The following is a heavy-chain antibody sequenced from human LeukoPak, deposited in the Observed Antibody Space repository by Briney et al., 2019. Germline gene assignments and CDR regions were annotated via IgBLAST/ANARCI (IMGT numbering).Heavy chain of an antibody. CDR1: GGSISSSNW. CDR3: ARRARRSSGWYNWFDP. Sequence: PSETLSLTCAVSGGSISSSNWWSWVRQPPGKGLEWIGEIYHSGSTNYNPSLKSRVTISVDKSKNQFSLKLSSVTAADTAVYYCARRARRSSGWYNWFDPWGQGTLVTVSS. V-gene: IGHV4-4*02. D-gene: IGHD6-19*01. CDR2: IYHSGST. J-gene: IGHJ5*02.